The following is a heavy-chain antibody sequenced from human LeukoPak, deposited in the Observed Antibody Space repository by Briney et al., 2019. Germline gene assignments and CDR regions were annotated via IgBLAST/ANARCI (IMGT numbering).Heavy chain of an antibody. CDR3: AREGIHGYSYGLFDY. Sequence: GGSLRLSCAASGFTFSSYAMSWVRQAPGKGLEWVSAISGSGGSTYYADSVKGRFTISRDNAKNSLYLQMNSLRDEDTAVYYCAREGIHGYSYGLFDYWGQGTLVTVSS. D-gene: IGHD5-18*01. CDR1: GFTFSSYA. CDR2: ISGSGGST. V-gene: IGHV3-23*01. J-gene: IGHJ4*02.